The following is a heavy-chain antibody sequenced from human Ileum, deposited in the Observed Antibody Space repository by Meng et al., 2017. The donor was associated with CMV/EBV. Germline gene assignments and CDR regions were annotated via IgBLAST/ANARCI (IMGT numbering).Heavy chain of an antibody. CDR3: ARAAARGVPVDL. CDR1: GGSLPGYY. V-gene: IGHV4-4*07. Sequence: GPSSVPPPQTLSSTITVHGGSLPGYYGTWIRQPAGQGLEWIGRIHPTGTTADNPSLRSRVSMSLDKSKNQFSLKLTSVTAADTAVYYCARAAARGVPVDLWGQGTLVTVSS. CDR2: IHPTGTT. D-gene: IGHD3-10*01. J-gene: IGHJ5*02.